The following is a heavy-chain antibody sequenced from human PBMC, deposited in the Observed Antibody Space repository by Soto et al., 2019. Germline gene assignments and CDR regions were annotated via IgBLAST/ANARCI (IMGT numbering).Heavy chain of an antibody. CDR2: IIPIFGTA. CDR1: GGTFSSYA. V-gene: IGHV1-69*01. D-gene: IGHD2-15*01. Sequence: QVQLVQSGAEVKKPGSSVKVSCKASGGTFSSYAISWVRQAPGQGLEWMGGIIPIFGTANYAQKFQGRVTITADESTSAADMAVSGLRGGDRDVCDCVFDRGGSGSGGDDYWGQGTLVTVSS. J-gene: IGHJ4*02. CDR3: VFDRGGSGSGGDDY.